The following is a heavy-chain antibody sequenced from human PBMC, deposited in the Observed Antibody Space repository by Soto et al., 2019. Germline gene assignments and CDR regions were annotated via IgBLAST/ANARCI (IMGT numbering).Heavy chain of an antibody. Sequence: SVKVSCKASGGTFSSYTISWVRQAPGQGLEWMGRIIPILGIANYAQKFQGRVTITADKSTSTAYMELSSLRSEDTAVYYCARSVVVAAMNWFDPWGQGTLVTVSS. D-gene: IGHD2-15*01. CDR1: GGTFSSYT. CDR3: ARSVVVAAMNWFDP. V-gene: IGHV1-69*02. J-gene: IGHJ5*02. CDR2: IIPILGIA.